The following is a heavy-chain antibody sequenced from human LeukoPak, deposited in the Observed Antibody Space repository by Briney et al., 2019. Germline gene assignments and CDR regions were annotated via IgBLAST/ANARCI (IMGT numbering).Heavy chain of an antibody. V-gene: IGHV3-9*01. Sequence: GGSLRLSCAASGFTFDDYAMHWVRQAPGKGLEWVSGISWNSGSIGYADSVKGRFTISRDNAKNSLYLQMNSLRAEDTALYYCAKDSTYYYDSSGPSFFDIWGQGTMVTVSS. D-gene: IGHD3-22*01. CDR2: ISWNSGSI. CDR3: AKDSTYYYDSSGPSFFDI. CDR1: GFTFDDYA. J-gene: IGHJ3*02.